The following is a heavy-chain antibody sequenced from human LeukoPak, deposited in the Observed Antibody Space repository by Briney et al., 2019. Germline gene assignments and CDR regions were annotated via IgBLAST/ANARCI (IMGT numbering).Heavy chain of an antibody. J-gene: IGHJ4*02. CDR3: ARGRYYDFWSGYPRFDY. CDR2: INHSGST. D-gene: IGHD3-3*01. V-gene: IGHV4-34*01. CDR1: GGSFSGYY. Sequence: SETLSLTCAVYGGSFSGYYWSWIRQPPGKGLEWIGEINHSGSTNYNPSLKSRVTISVDTSKNQFSLKLSSVTAADTAVYYCARGRYYDFWSGYPRFDYWGQGTLVTVSS.